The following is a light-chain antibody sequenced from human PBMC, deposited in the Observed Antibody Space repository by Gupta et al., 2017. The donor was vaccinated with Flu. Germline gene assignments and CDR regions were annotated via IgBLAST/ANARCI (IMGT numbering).Light chain of an antibody. Sequence: PGQTASITCSGNKLGDKYASWYQQKPGQSPVLVIYLDGKRPSGIPERFSGSNSGKTATLTISGTQALDEADYYCQAWDSGTVVFGGGTKLTVL. CDR2: LDG. V-gene: IGLV3-1*01. J-gene: IGLJ2*01. CDR3: QAWDSGTVV. CDR1: KLGDKY.